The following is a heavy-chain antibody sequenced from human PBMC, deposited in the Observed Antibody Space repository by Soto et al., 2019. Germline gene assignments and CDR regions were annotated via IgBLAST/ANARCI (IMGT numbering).Heavy chain of an antibody. J-gene: IGHJ4*02. CDR2: IYYSGST. CDR1: GCSISSSSYY. V-gene: IGHV4-39*01. Sequence: QLQLQESGPGLVKPSETLSLTCTVSGCSISSSSYYWGWIRQPPGKGLEWIGSIYYSGSTYYNPSLKSRVTISVDTSKNQFSLKLSSVTAADTAVYYCARQHSGWYDYWGQGTLVTVSS. D-gene: IGHD6-19*01. CDR3: ARQHSGWYDY.